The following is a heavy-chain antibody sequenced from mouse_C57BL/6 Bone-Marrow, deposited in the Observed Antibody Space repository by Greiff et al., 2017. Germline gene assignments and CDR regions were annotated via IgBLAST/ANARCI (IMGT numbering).Heavy chain of an antibody. J-gene: IGHJ4*01. D-gene: IGHD1-1*01. CDR3: ANSYDSSYVGDMDD. CDR1: GYAFTNYL. Sequence: VQLQQSGAELVRPGTSVTLSCKASGYAFTNYLIEWVKQRPGPGLEWIGVINPGSGGTNYNEKFNGKATLTAHKSSSTASLPLSSLTSEVYAVDSCANSYDSSYVGDMDDGGKGTSVTVSS. V-gene: IGHV1-54*01. CDR2: INPGSGGT.